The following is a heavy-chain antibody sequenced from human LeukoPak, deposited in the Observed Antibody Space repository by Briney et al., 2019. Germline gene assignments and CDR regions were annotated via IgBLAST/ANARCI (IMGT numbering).Heavy chain of an antibody. CDR3: ARSETYNWNFDF. Sequence: GGSLRLSCEASGFTFSDSGMHWVRQAPGKGLEWLAVIWSNGVIKYYADSVKGQFAISRDNNRNTAYLQMNSLRAEDTAVYYCARSETYNWNFDFWEQGTLVTVSS. CDR2: IWSNGVIK. V-gene: IGHV3-33*01. J-gene: IGHJ5*01. D-gene: IGHD1-20*01. CDR1: GFTFSDSG.